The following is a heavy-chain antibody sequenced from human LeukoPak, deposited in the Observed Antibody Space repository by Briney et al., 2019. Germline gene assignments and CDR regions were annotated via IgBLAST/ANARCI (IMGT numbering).Heavy chain of an antibody. CDR1: GYTFSNYY. D-gene: IGHD1-26*01. CDR2: INPSGGDT. CDR3: ATGPVGATPEYFQH. V-gene: IGHV1-46*01. Sequence: GASVKVSCKASGYTFSNYYMHWVRQAPGQGLEWMGIINPSGGDTRYAPKFQGRVTMTRDTSTSTAYMELSSLRSEDTAVYYCATGPVGATPEYFQHWGQGTLVTVSS. J-gene: IGHJ1*01.